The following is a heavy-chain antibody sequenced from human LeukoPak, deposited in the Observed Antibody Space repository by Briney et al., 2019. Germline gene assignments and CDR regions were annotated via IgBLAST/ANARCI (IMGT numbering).Heavy chain of an antibody. V-gene: IGHV4-34*12. D-gene: IGHD6-19*01. J-gene: IGHJ4*02. CDR1: GGSFSGFC. CDR2: IIHSGST. CDR3: ARQWLVSPLFDY. Sequence: PSETLSLTCAVCGGSFSGFCWSWMRQPPGKGLEWIGGIIHSGSTNHNPSLKSPVTISVHTSKNQLSLKLSSVTAADTAVYYCARQWLVSPLFDYWGQGTLVTVSS.